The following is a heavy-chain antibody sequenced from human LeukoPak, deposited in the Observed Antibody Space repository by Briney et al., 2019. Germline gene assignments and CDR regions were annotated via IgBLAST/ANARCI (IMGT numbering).Heavy chain of an antibody. CDR1: GGSITSTNW. CDR3: SRENGAFSPFGY. J-gene: IGHJ4*02. D-gene: IGHD2-8*01. V-gene: IGHV4-4*02. CDR2: VSLSGLT. Sequence: SETLSLTCGVSGGSITSTNWWSWVRQPPGQGLEWIGEVSLSGLTSYNPSLSSRVIMALDTSKNHLSLNLTSVTAADTAVYYCSRENGAFSPFGYWGQGTLVTVPS.